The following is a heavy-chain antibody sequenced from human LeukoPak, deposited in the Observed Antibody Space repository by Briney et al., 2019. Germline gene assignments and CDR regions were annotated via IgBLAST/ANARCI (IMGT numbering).Heavy chain of an antibody. CDR3: ARDSWEVYFYDSSGYYCPGNY. CDR1: GYTFTSYG. V-gene: IGHV1-18*01. CDR2: ISAYNGNT. D-gene: IGHD3-22*01. J-gene: IGHJ4*02. Sequence: GASVKVSCKASGYTFTSYGISWVRQAPGQGLEWMGWISAYNGNTNYAQKLQGRVTMTTDTSTSTAYMELRSLRSDDTAVYYYARDSWEVYFYDSSGYYCPGNYWGQGTLVTVSS.